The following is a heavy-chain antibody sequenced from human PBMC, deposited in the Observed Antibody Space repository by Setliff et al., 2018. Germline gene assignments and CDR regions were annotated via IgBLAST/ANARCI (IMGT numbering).Heavy chain of an antibody. CDR2: IKGDGSKK. J-gene: IGHJ3*02. V-gene: IGHV3-7*03. CDR1: GFTFSKYW. D-gene: IGHD3-22*01. CDR3: ARDRISRYYDSGAHAFDI. Sequence: PGGSLRLSCAASGFTFSKYWMSWVRQAPGKGLEWVANIKGDGSKKFYLDSVKGRFTISRDNAKNSLYLQMNSLRAEDTAVYYCARDRISRYYDSGAHAFDIWGQGTMVTVSS.